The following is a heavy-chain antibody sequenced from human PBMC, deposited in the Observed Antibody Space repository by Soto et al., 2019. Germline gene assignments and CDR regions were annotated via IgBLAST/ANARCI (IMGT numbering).Heavy chain of an antibody. V-gene: IGHV1-18*01. CDR1: GCSFTSHG. CDR2: ISAYNGNT. D-gene: IGHD4-4*01. Sequence: ASVKVSCKASGCSFTSHGISWVRQAPGQGLEWMGWISAYNGNTNYAQKLQGRVTMTRDTSTTTVYMELSSLKSEDTAVYYCARYDYNGYYFDYWGQGTLVTVSS. J-gene: IGHJ4*02. CDR3: ARYDYNGYYFDY.